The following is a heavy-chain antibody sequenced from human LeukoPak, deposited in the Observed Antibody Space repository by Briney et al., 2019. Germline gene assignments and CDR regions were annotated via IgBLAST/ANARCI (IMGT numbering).Heavy chain of an antibody. Sequence: ASVKVSCKASGYTFTSYAIHWVRQAPGQRLEWMGWISAGNGNTKYSQNFQGRVTFISNTSATTAFMELSSLRSEDAAVYYCARGYCGGDCSVDYWGQGTLVTVSS. CDR2: ISAGNGNT. CDR1: GYTFTSYA. J-gene: IGHJ4*02. D-gene: IGHD2-21*02. CDR3: ARGYCGGDCSVDY. V-gene: IGHV1-3*01.